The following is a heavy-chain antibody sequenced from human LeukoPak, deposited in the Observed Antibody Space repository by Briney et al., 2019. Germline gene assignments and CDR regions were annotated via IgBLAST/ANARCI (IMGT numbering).Heavy chain of an antibody. CDR1: GFTFTTYS. J-gene: IGHJ6*03. CDR2: ISYDGSNK. Sequence: PGGSLRLSCAASGFTFTTYSMHWVRQTPGKGLEWVAIISYDGSNKYYTDSVKGRFTISRDNSKNTLFLQMNSLRPEDTAVYYCAKHPGDFTGIVNYYYIDVWGKGTTVTVSS. D-gene: IGHD1-26*01. CDR3: AKHPGDFTGIVNYYYIDV. V-gene: IGHV3-30*18.